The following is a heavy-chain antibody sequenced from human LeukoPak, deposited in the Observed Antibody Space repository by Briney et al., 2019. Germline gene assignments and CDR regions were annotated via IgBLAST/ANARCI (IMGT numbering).Heavy chain of an antibody. J-gene: IGHJ4*02. Sequence: KSSETLSLTCTVSGYSISSGYHWGWVRQPPGKGLEWIGSIYHSGSTYYNPSLKSRVTISVDTSKNQSSLKLSSVTAADTAVYYCARHVWTDSSWAPIDYWGQGTLVTVSS. V-gene: IGHV4-38-2*02. CDR1: GYSISSGYH. CDR2: IYHSGST. CDR3: ARHVWTDSSWAPIDY. D-gene: IGHD3-22*01.